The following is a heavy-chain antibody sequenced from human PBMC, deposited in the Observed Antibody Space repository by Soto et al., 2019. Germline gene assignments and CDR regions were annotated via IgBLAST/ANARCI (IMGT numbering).Heavy chain of an antibody. D-gene: IGHD3-10*01. J-gene: IGHJ6*02. CDR1: GGSISSGGYY. Sequence: PSETLSLTCTVSGGSISSGGYYWSWIRQHPGKGLEWIGYIYYSGSTYYNPSLKSRVTISVDTSKNQFSLKLSSVTAADTAVYYCARSYGSGSYYTHYYGMDVWGQGTTVTVSS. V-gene: IGHV4-31*03. CDR3: ARSYGSGSYYTHYYGMDV. CDR2: IYYSGST.